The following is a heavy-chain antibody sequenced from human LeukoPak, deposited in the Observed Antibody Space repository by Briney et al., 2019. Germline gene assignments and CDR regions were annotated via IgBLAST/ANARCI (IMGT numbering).Heavy chain of an antibody. Sequence: GGSLRLSCAASGFTFFDYTMHWVRQAPGKGLEWVSLISWDEVSTYYADSVKGRFTISRDNSQNSLYLQMNSLRTEDSAFYYCVKDDYYESSGFLHHWGQGTLVTVSS. CDR2: ISWDEVST. CDR3: VKDDYYESSGFLHH. D-gene: IGHD3-22*01. J-gene: IGHJ4*02. CDR1: GFTFFDYT. V-gene: IGHV3-43*01.